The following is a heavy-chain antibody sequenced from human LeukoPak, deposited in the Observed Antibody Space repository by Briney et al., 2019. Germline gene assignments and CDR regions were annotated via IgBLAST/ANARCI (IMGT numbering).Heavy chain of an antibody. D-gene: IGHD1-1*01. CDR2: IYYSGST. CDR1: GGSVSSGDYY. J-gene: IGHJ2*01. Sequence: PSETLSLTCTVSGGSVSSGDYYWSWIRQHPGKGLEWIGYIYYSGSTYYNPSLKSRVTISVDTSKNQFSLKLSSVTAADTAVYYCARQRGGGYWYFDLWGRGTLVTVSS. V-gene: IGHV4-30-4*08. CDR3: ARQRGGGYWYFDL.